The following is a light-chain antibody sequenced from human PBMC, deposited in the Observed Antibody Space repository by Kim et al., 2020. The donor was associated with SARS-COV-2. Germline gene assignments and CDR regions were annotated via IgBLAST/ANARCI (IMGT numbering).Light chain of an antibody. CDR2: EDN. V-gene: IGLV6-57*01. Sequence: GKTVTISFPRTSGRIASSFVQWYQQRPGSSPTTVIYEDNERPSGVPDRFSGSIDSSSNSASLTISALKTEDEADYYCMSYDSSSWVFGGGTQLTVL. CDR1: SGRIASSF. CDR3: MSYDSSSWV. J-gene: IGLJ3*02.